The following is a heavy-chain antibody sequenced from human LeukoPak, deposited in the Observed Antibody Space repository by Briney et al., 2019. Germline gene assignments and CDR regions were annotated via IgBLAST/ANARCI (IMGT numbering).Heavy chain of an antibody. J-gene: IGHJ4*02. Sequence: SETLSLTCTVSGGSISSYYWSWIRQPPGKGLEWIGEINHSGSTNYNPSLKSRVTISVDTSKNQFSLKLSSVTAADTAVYYCARGRGYSYVGGDYWGQGTLVTVSS. CDR3: ARGRGYSYVGGDY. D-gene: IGHD5-18*01. CDR2: INHSGST. CDR1: GGSISSYY. V-gene: IGHV4-34*01.